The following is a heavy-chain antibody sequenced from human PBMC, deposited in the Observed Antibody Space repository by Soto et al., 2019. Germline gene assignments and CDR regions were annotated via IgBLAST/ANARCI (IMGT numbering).Heavy chain of an antibody. J-gene: IGHJ6*02. V-gene: IGHV1-69*01. CDR1: GGTFSSYA. CDR2: IIPIFGTA. D-gene: IGHD3-10*01. CDR3: ARVSGGSGSAAYYYGMDV. Sequence: QVQLVQSGAEVKKPGSSVKVSCKASGGTFSSYAISWVRQAPGQGLEWIGGIIPIFGTANYAQKFQGRVTITADESTSTAYMELSSLRSEDTAVYYCARVSGGSGSAAYYYGMDVWGQGTTVTVSS.